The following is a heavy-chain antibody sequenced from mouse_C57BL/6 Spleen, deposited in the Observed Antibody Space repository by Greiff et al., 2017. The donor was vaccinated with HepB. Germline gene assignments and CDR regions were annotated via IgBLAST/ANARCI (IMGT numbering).Heavy chain of an antibody. CDR2: INPNNGGT. V-gene: IGHV1-26*01. Sequence: EVKLQQSGPELVKPGASVKISCKASGYTFTDYYMNWVKQSHGKSLEWIGDINPNNGGTSYNQKFKGKATLTVDKSSSTAYMELRSLTSEDSAVYYCARSLGLAWYFDVWGTGTTVTVSS. CDR3: ARSLGLAWYFDV. D-gene: IGHD4-1*01. CDR1: GYTFTDYY. J-gene: IGHJ1*03.